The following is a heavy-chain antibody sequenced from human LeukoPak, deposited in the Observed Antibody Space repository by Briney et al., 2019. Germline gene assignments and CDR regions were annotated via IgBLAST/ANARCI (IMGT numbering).Heavy chain of an antibody. CDR1: GFSFSSYA. J-gene: IGHJ4*02. D-gene: IGHD6-19*01. CDR2: ICGSGDNT. Sequence: GGSLKLSCAASGFSFSSYAMSWVRQAPGKGLEWVSSICGSGDNTYYAESVKGRFTISRDNSKNTLFLQMNSLRAEDTAVFYCAKRSGYTTGWFFDFWGQGTLVTVSS. CDR3: AKRSGYTTGWFFDF. V-gene: IGHV3-23*01.